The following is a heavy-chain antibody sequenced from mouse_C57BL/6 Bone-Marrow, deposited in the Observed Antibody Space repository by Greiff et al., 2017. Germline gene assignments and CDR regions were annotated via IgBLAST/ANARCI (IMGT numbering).Heavy chain of an antibody. CDR3: AKSQLRSWIAY. J-gene: IGHJ3*01. Sequence: VQLVESGAELAKPGASVKLSCKASGYTFTSYWMHWVKQRPGQGLEWIGDLNPSSGYTKYNQKFKDKATLTADKSSSTAYMQLSSLTYEYSAVYYWAKSQLRSWIAYWGQGTLVTVSA. CDR1: GYTFTSYW. CDR2: LNPSSGYT. D-gene: IGHD3-2*02. V-gene: IGHV1-7*01.